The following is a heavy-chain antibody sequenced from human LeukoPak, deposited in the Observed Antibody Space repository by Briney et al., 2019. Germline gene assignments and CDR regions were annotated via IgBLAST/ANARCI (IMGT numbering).Heavy chain of an antibody. V-gene: IGHV4-59*01. CDR2: IYYSGST. D-gene: IGHD2-2*01. CDR1: DGSISSYY. CDR3: ARYCSSTSCRPPHFDY. Sequence: SETLSLTCTVSDGSISSYYWSWIRQPPGKGLEWIGYIYYSGSTNYNPSLKSRVTISVDTSKNQFSLKLSSVTAADTAVYYCARYCSSTSCRPPHFDYWGQGTLVTVSS. J-gene: IGHJ4*02.